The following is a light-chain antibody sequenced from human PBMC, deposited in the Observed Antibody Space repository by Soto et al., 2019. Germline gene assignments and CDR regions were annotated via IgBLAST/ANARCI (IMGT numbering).Light chain of an antibody. CDR3: HQSYDIPT. CDR1: QSISYK. J-gene: IGKJ5*01. CDR2: AAS. V-gene: IGKV1-39*01. Sequence: IQMAQAPSFLYVSVGNIVTITFRASQSISYKLNWYQQKPGKAPKLLIYAASSLQSGVPSRFSGSGSGTDFTLTVSSLQPEDFATYYCHQSYDIPTFGQGTLLEIK.